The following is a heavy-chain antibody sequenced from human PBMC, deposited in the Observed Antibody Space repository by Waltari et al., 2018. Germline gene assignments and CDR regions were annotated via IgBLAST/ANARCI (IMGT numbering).Heavy chain of an antibody. CDR2: IKEDGSEK. CDR3: ARISSTATRDS. Sequence: EVQLVESGGGLVQPGGSLRLSCAASGFTFSSYWMSWVRQAPGKGLEWVANIKEDGSEKSYVDSVKGRFTISRDNAKNSLSLKMNSLRAEDTAVYYCARISSTATRDSWGRGTLVTVSS. CDR1: GFTFSSYW. D-gene: IGHD6-6*01. V-gene: IGHV3-7*01. J-gene: IGHJ4*02.